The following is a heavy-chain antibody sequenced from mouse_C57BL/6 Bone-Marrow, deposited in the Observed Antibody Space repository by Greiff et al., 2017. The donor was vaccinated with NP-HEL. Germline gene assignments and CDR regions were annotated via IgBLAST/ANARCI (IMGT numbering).Heavy chain of an antibody. CDR1: GYTFTSYW. CDR3: AREGVAQLRLLFAY. J-gene: IGHJ3*01. CDR2: IHPNSGST. Sequence: QVQLQQPGAELVKPGASVKLSCKASGYTFTSYWMHWVKQRPGQGLEWIGMIHPNSGSTNYNEKFKGKATLTVDKSSSTAYMQLSSLTSEDSAVYYCAREGVAQLRLLFAYWGQGTLVTVSA. V-gene: IGHV1-64*01. D-gene: IGHD3-2*02.